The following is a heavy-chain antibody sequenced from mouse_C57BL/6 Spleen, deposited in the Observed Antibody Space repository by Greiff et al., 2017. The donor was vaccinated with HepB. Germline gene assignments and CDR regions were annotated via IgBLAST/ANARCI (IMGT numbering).Heavy chain of an antibody. J-gene: IGHJ4*01. CDR2: IDPSDSYT. V-gene: IGHV1-50*01. Sequence: VQLQQPGAELVKPGASVKLSCKASGYTFTSYWMQWVKQRPGQGLEWIGEIDPSDSYTNYNQKFKGKATLTVDTSSSTAYMQLSSLTSEDSAVYYCASGGPYYGNAMDYWGQGTSVTVSS. CDR3: ASGGPYYGNAMDY. D-gene: IGHD1-1*01. CDR1: GYTFTSYW.